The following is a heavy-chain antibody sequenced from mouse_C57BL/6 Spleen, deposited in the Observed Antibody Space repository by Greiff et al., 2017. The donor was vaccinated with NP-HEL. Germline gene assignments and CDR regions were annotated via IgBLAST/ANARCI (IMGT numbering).Heavy chain of an antibody. CDR1: GYSFTGYY. CDR2: INPSTGGT. Sequence: EVQVVESGPELVKPGASVKISCKASGYSFTGYYMNWVKQSPEKSLEWIREINPSTGGTTYNQKFKAKATLTVDKSSSTAYMQLKSLTSEDSAVYYCARGDYDVLDYWGQGTTLTVSS. CDR3: ARGDYDVLDY. J-gene: IGHJ2*01. D-gene: IGHD2-4*01. V-gene: IGHV1-42*01.